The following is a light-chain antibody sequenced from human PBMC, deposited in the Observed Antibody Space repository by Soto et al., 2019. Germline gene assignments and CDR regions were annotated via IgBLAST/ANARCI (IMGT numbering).Light chain of an antibody. V-gene: IGLV1-44*01. CDR1: YSKIGSNT. CDR2: TNN. J-gene: IGLJ3*02. CDR3: ATWDDSLNAWV. Sequence: SVLTQPPSASGTPGQRVTISCSGSYSKIGSNTVNWYQQLPGTAPKLLIYTNNHRPSGVPDRFSGSRSGTSASLAISGLQSEDEAGYYCATWDDSLNAWVFGGGTKLTVL.